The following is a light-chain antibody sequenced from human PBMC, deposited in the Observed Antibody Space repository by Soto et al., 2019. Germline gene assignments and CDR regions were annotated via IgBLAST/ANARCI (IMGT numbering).Light chain of an antibody. CDR3: QQSYSTPWT. J-gene: IGKJ2*02. V-gene: IGKV1-39*01. CDR1: QSISSS. Sequence: DIQMTQSPSSLSASVGDRVTITCRASQSISSSLIWYQQKPGKAPRLLIYAASTLQSGVPSRFSGSGSGTYFTFIISSLQPDDFATYYCQQSYSTPWTFGQGTKLEIK. CDR2: AAS.